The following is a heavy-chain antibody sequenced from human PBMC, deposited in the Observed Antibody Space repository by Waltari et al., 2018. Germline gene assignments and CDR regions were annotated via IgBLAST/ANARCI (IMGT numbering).Heavy chain of an antibody. CDR2: IYYSGST. D-gene: IGHD4-17*01. CDR3: ARDLDYGDYRYFDL. V-gene: IGHV4-59*01. J-gene: IGHJ2*01. Sequence: QVQLQESGPGLVKPSETLSLTCTVSGGSISSYYWSWIQQPPGKGLEWIGYIYYSGSTNYNPSLKSRVTISVDTSKNQFSLKLSSVTAADTAVYYCARDLDYGDYRYFDLWGRGTLVTVSS. CDR1: GGSISSYY.